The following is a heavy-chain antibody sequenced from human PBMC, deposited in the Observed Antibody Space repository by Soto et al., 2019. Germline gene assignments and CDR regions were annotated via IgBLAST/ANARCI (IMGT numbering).Heavy chain of an antibody. D-gene: IGHD6-19*01. CDR2: ISSSSSTI. J-gene: IGHJ5*02. CDR1: GFSFSTYS. CDR3: AREGSSGWNGLNWFDP. Sequence: GGSLRLSCAASGFSFSTYSMYWVRQAPGKGLEWVSYISSSSSTIYYADSVKGRFTISRDNAKNSLYLQMNSLRAEDTAVYYCAREGSSGWNGLNWFDPWGQGTLVTVSS. V-gene: IGHV3-48*01.